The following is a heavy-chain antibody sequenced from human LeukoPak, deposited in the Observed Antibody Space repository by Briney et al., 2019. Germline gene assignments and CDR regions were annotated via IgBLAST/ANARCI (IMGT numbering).Heavy chain of an antibody. CDR1: GFTFSSYW. V-gene: IGHV3-7*01. Sequence: GGSLRLSCAASGFTFSSYWMSWVRQAPGKGLEWVANIKQDGSEKYYVDSVKGRFTISRDNAKNSLYLQMNSLRAEDTAVYYCARDHRVAAASFDLWGRGTLVAVSS. J-gene: IGHJ2*01. D-gene: IGHD6-13*01. CDR2: IKQDGSEK. CDR3: ARDHRVAAASFDL.